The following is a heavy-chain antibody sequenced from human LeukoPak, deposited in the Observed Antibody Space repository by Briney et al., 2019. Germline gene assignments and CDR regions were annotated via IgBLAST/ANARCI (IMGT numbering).Heavy chain of an antibody. CDR1: GFSLSDHE. D-gene: IGHD3-3*01. Sequence: PGGSLRLSCAASGFSLSDHEMNWVRQAPGKGLEWVSYISSSSGTIYYVDSVKGRFTISRDNAKNSLYLQMNSLRAEDTAVYYCASEGYDFWSGYYLYWGQGTLVTVSS. CDR3: ASEGYDFWSGYYLY. CDR2: ISSSSGTI. J-gene: IGHJ4*02. V-gene: IGHV3-48*03.